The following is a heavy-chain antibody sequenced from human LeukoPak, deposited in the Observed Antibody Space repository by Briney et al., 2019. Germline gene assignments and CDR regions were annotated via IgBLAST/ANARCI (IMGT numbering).Heavy chain of an antibody. V-gene: IGHV3-15*07. CDR3: ITPLPYSAQ. J-gene: IGHJ4*02. CDR2: IKPKTDGETT. D-gene: IGHD2-21*01. CDR1: GFTFSNAW. Sequence: GGSLRLSCVGSGFTFSNAWMNWVRQAPGKGLEWVGRIKPKTDGETTEYAAPVKDRFSISRDDSKSMMYLQMNSLRTEDTAVYYCITPLPYSAQGGQGTLVTVSS.